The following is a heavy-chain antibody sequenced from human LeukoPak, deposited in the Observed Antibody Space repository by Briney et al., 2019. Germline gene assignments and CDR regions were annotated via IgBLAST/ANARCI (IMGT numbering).Heavy chain of an antibody. CDR1: GGTFSSYA. CDR3: ARSLCSGGSCYPSSGGFDP. CDR2: IIPILGTA. D-gene: IGHD2-15*01. J-gene: IGHJ5*02. Sequence: ASVKVSCKASGGTFSSYAISWVRQAPGQGLEWMGGIIPILGTANYAQKFQGRVTITADESTSTAYMELSSLRSEDTAVYYCARSLCSGGSCYPSSGGFDPWGQGTLVTVSS. V-gene: IGHV1-69*01.